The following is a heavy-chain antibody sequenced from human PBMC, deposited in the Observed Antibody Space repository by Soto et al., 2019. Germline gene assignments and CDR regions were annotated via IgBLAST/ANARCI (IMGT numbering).Heavy chain of an antibody. CDR1: GGSFSGYY. CDR3: AIGKVRGYYYGSGSYYNDY. D-gene: IGHD3-10*01. CDR2: INHSGST. V-gene: IGHV4-34*01. J-gene: IGHJ4*02. Sequence: SETLSLTCAVYGGSFSGYYWSWIRQPPGKGLEWIGEINHSGSTNYNPSIKSRVTISVDTSKNQFSLKLSSVTAADTAVYFCAIGKVRGYYYGSGSYYNDYWGQGTLVTVSS.